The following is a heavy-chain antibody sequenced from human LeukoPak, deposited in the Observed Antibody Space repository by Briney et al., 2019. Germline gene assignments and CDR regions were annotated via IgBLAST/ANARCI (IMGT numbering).Heavy chain of an antibody. J-gene: IGHJ5*02. D-gene: IGHD3-9*01. Sequence: KPSETLSLTCTVSGVSISSYYWSWIRQPPGKGLEWIGYIYYSGSTNYNPSLKSRVTISVDTSKNQFSLKLSSVTAADTAVYYCARAMVNYDILTGRSVWFDPWGQGTLVTVSS. V-gene: IGHV4-59*01. CDR1: GVSISSYY. CDR2: IYYSGST. CDR3: ARAMVNYDILTGRSVWFDP.